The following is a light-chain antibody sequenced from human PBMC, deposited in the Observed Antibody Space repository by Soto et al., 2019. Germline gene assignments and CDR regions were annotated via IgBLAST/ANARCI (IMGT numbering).Light chain of an antibody. CDR2: GAS. CDR3: QQYTNWPPT. V-gene: IGKV3-15*01. J-gene: IGKJ1*01. Sequence: EIVMTQSPATLSVSPGERATLSCRASQSVGSNLAWYQQKPGQAPRLLIYGASTRATGVPARFSGSGYGTEFTLTLSSLQSEDFAVYCCQQYTNWPPTFGQGIKVEIK. CDR1: QSVGSN.